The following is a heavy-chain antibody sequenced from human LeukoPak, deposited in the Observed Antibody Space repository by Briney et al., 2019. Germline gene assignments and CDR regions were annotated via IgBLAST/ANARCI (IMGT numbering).Heavy chain of an antibody. D-gene: IGHD5-18*01. J-gene: IGHJ6*02. CDR2: IYYSGST. V-gene: IGHV4-30-4*01. CDR1: GGSISSGDYS. Sequence: SQTLSLTCTVSGGSISSGDYSWSWIRQPPGKGLEWIGYIYYSGSTNYNPSLKSRVTISVDTSKNQFSLKLSSVTAADTAVYYCAGRSGGYSYGYKFYYGMDVWGQGTTVTVSS. CDR3: AGRSGGYSYGYKFYYGMDV.